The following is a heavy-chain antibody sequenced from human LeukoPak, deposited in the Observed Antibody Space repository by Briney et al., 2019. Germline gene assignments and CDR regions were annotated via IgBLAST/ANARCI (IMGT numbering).Heavy chain of an antibody. J-gene: IGHJ4*02. CDR2: INSDGSST. D-gene: IGHD1-26*01. Sequence: GGSLRLSCAASGFTFSSFWMHWARQAPGQGPVWVSRINSDGSSTSYADSVKGRFTMSRDNAKNTVFLQMNSLRAEDTAVYYCAREEWSGNYYNHYWGQGTLVTVSS. V-gene: IGHV3-74*01. CDR3: AREEWSGNYYNHY. CDR1: GFTFSSFW.